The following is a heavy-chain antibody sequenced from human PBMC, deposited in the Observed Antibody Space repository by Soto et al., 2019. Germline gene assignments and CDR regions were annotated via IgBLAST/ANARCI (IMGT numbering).Heavy chain of an antibody. CDR2: IYHSGST. CDR3: ARVGMVVTAIMPDY. Sequence: SETLSLTCAVSGGSISSSNWWSWVRQPPGKGLEWIGEIYHSGSTNYNPSLKSRVTISVDKSKDQFSLKLSSVTAADTAVYYCARVGMVVTAIMPDYWGQGTLVTVSS. J-gene: IGHJ4*02. CDR1: GGSISSSNW. V-gene: IGHV4-4*02. D-gene: IGHD2-21*02.